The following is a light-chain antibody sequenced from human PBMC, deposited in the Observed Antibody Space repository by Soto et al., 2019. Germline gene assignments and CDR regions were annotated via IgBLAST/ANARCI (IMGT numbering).Light chain of an antibody. J-gene: IGKJ1*01. CDR3: HQYGSSPWT. V-gene: IGKV3-20*01. CDR1: QSVTSSY. CDR2: GAS. Sequence: ENVLTQSPGTLSLSPGERATLSCRASQSVTSSYLAWYQQKPGQAPRLLIYGASSRATGIPDRFSGIGSGTDFTLTISRLEPEDFAMYYCHQYGSSPWTFGQGTKVDIK.